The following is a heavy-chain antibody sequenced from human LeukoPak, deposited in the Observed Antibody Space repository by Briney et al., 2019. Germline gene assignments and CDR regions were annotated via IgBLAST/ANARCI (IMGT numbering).Heavy chain of an antibody. CDR1: GFTFDDYA. Sequence: GRSLRLSCAASGFTFDDYAMHWVRHAPGKGLEWVSGISWNSGSIGYADSVKGRFTISRDNAKNSLYLQMNSLRAEDTALYYCAKEAGELLWFGELINYFDYWGQGSLVTVSS. D-gene: IGHD3-10*01. CDR2: ISWNSGSI. V-gene: IGHV3-9*01. J-gene: IGHJ4*02. CDR3: AKEAGELLWFGELINYFDY.